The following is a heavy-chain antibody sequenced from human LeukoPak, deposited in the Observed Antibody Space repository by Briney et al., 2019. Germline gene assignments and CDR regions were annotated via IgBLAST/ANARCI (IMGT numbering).Heavy chain of an antibody. CDR3: VRDSSSWYVAGWFFDL. V-gene: IGHV3-74*01. CDR2: TKSDGSST. J-gene: IGHJ2*01. D-gene: IGHD6-13*01. Sequence: QTGGSLRLSCAASGFTFSSYWMHWVRQAPGQGLVWVSRTKSDGSSTSYADSVKGRFTISRDNAKNTLYLQMNSLRAEDTAVYYCVRDSSSWYVAGWFFDLWGRGTLVTVSS. CDR1: GFTFSSYW.